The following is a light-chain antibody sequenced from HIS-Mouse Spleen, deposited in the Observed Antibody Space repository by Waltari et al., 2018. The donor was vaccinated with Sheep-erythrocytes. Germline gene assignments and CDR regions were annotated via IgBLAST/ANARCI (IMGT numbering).Light chain of an antibody. CDR3: QQYYSTLT. CDR1: SSDVGGYNY. J-gene: IGLJ2*01. Sequence: QSALTQPRSVSGSPGQSVTISCTGTSSDVGGYNYVSWYQQHPGKAPKLMIYDVSKRPSGVPDRFSGSKAGNTASLTISGLQGEDEADYYCQQYYSTLTFGGGTK. V-gene: IGLV2-11*01. CDR2: DVS.